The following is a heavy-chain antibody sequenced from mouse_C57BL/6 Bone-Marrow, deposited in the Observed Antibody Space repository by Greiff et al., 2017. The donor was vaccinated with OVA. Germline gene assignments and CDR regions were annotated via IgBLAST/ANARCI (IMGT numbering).Heavy chain of an antibody. V-gene: IGHV5-16*01. CDR3: ARGLGYYGSSPWFAY. CDR2: INSDGSST. D-gene: IGHD1-1*01. J-gene: IGHJ3*01. CDR1: GFTFSDYY. Sequence: EVHLVESEGGLVQPGSSMKLSCTASGFTFSDYYMALVRPVPEKGLEWVATINSDGSSTYYLDSLKSRFIISRDNAKNILYLQMSSLKSEDTATYYCARGLGYYGSSPWFAYWGQGTLVTVSA.